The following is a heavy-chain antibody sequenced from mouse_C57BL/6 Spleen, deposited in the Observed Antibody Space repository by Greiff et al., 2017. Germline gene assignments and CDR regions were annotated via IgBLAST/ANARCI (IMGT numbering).Heavy chain of an antibody. J-gene: IGHJ2*01. Sequence: QVQLKQSGPELVKPGASVKISCKASGYAFSSSWMTWVTQRPGKGLEWIGRIYPGAGDTNYNGKFKGKATLTEDKSSSTAYMQLSSLTSEDSAVYFCARKCDYGNYPLDYWGQGTTLTVSS. CDR1: GYAFSSSW. V-gene: IGHV1-82*01. D-gene: IGHD2-1*01. CDR3: ARKCDYGNYPLDY. CDR2: IYPGAGDT.